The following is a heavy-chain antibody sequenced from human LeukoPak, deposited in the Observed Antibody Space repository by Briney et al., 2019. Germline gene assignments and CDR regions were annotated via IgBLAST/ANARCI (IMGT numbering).Heavy chain of an antibody. CDR2: ISYDGSNK. Sequence: GRSLRLSCAASGFTFSSYGMHWVRQAPGKGLEWVAVISYDGSNKYYADSVKGRFTISRDNSKNTLYLQMNSLRAEDTAVYYCAKDLGGRSFGHYFDYWGQGTLVTVSS. CDR3: AKDLGGRSFGHYFDY. CDR1: GFTFSSYG. J-gene: IGHJ4*02. V-gene: IGHV3-30*18. D-gene: IGHD3-16*01.